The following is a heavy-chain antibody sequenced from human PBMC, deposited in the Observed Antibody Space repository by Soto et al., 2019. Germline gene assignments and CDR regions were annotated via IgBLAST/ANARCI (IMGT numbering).Heavy chain of an antibody. J-gene: IGHJ3*02. D-gene: IGHD6-19*01. V-gene: IGHV5-51*01. CDR1: GYSFTSYW. CDR3: ARLGLYSSGSRDAFHX. Sequence: PGESLKISCKGSGYSFTSYWIGWVRQMPGKGLEWMGIIYPGDSDTRYSPSFQGQVTISADKSISTAYLQWSSLKSSDTAMYYCARLGLYSSGSRDAFHXWGQGTMVTVS. CDR2: IYPGDSDT.